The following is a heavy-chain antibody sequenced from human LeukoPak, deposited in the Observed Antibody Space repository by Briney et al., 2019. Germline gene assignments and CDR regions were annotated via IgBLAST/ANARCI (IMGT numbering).Heavy chain of an antibody. D-gene: IGHD2-2*01. CDR1: GFTFSDYY. J-gene: IGHJ4*02. CDR3: ARAPGYCSRTSCLFFDY. CDR2: ISGSGNTI. Sequence: PGGSLRLSCAASGFTFSDYYMSWIRQAPGKGLEWLSYISGSGNTIYYADSVKGRFTISRDNAQNSLYLQMNSLRAEDTAVYYCARAPGYCSRTSCLFFDYWGQGTLVTVSS. V-gene: IGHV3-11*01.